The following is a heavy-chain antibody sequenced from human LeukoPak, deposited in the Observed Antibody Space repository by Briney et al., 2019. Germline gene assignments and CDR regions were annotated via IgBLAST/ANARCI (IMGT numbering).Heavy chain of an antibody. D-gene: IGHD3-3*01. Sequence: AGGSVRRSCAASGFTFRSHGMHWFREATVKGREWVAFIRYDGSNNYYEDSVKGRFTISRDNCKTTLYLQMNSLRGEDTAVYYCAKDYLEWSFDYWGQGTLVTVSS. CDR3: AKDYLEWSFDY. V-gene: IGHV3-30*02. J-gene: IGHJ4*02. CDR2: IRYDGSNN. CDR1: GFTFRSHG.